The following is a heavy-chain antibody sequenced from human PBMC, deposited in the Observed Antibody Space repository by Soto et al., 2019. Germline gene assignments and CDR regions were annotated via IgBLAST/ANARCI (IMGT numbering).Heavy chain of an antibody. J-gene: IGHJ4*02. Sequence: GASVKVSCKASGYIFTTYGITWVRQAPRQGLEWMGWISTNNGNTNYALKFQGRVSMTTDTSTNTAYMELRSLRSDDTAVYYCARAGAQWLGKYWGQGTLVTVSS. CDR2: ISTNNGNT. CDR3: ARAGAQWLGKY. CDR1: GYIFTTYG. V-gene: IGHV1-18*01. D-gene: IGHD6-19*01.